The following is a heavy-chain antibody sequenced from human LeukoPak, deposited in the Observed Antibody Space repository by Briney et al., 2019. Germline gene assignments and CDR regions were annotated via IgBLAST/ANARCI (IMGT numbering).Heavy chain of an antibody. CDR3: ARDLETDYDFWGGRKGYYYYYMDV. CDR2: IYYSGST. V-gene: IGHV4-59*12. CDR1: GGSISSYY. D-gene: IGHD3-3*01. J-gene: IGHJ6*03. Sequence: SETLSLTCTVSGGSISSYYWSWIRQPPGKGLEWIGYIYYSGSTNYNPSLKSRVTISVDTYKNQFPLKLSSVPAADTAVYYCARDLETDYDFWGGRKGYYYYYMDVWGKGTTVTVPS.